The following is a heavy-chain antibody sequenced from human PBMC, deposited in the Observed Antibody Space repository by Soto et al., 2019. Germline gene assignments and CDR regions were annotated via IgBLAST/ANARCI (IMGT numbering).Heavy chain of an antibody. V-gene: IGHV3-74*01. D-gene: IGHD2-21*02. CDR3: ASLEVVTADFDY. J-gene: IGHJ4*02. CDR2: INSDGSST. Sequence: GGSLRLSCAASGFTFSSYWMHWVRQAPGKGLVWVSRINSDGSSTSYADSVKGRFTISRDNAKNTLYLQMNSLRAEDTAVYYCASLEVVTADFDYWGQGTLVTVSS. CDR1: GFTFSSYW.